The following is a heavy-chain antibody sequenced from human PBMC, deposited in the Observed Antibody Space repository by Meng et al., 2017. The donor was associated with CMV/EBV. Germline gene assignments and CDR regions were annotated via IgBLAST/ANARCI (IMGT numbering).Heavy chain of an antibody. CDR2: IYIGGST. CDR1: GFTVSSNY. J-gene: IGHJ4*02. D-gene: IGHD3-10*01. Sequence: GESLKISCAASGFTVSSNYMSWVRQAPGKGLEGVSVIYIGGSTYYADSVKGRFTISRDNSKNTLYLQMNSLRAEDTAVYYCSYGGGYWGQGTLVTVSS. CDR3: SYGGGY. V-gene: IGHV3-53*01.